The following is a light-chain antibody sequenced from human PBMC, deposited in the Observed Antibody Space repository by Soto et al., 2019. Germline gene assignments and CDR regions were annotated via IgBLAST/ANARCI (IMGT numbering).Light chain of an antibody. Sequence: LTQPASVSGSPGQSITISCTGTSSDVGGYNSVSWYQQHPGKAPKLMIYEVSNRPSGVSNRFSGSKSGNTASLTVSGLQAEDEADYYCSSFTSSSTLYVFGTGTKVTVL. V-gene: IGLV2-14*01. CDR2: EVS. CDR3: SSFTSSSTLYV. J-gene: IGLJ1*01. CDR1: SSDVGGYNS.